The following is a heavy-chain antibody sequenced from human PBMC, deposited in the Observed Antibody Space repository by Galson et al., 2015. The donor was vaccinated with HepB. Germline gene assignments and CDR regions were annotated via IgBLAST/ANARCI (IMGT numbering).Heavy chain of an antibody. CDR2: ISYDGSNK. D-gene: IGHD3-22*01. CDR3: AKQYYYDSRGFDY. V-gene: IGHV3-30*18. Sequence: SLRLSCAASGFTFSSYGMHWVRQAPGKGLEWVAVISYDGSNKYYADSVKGRFTISRDNSKNTLYLQMNSLRAEDTAVYYCAKQYYYDSRGFDYWGQGTLVTVSS. J-gene: IGHJ4*02. CDR1: GFTFSSYG.